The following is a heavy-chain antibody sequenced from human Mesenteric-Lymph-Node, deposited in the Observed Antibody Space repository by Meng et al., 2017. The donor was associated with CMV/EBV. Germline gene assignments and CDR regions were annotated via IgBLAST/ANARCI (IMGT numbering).Heavy chain of an antibody. CDR3: ARGIAAAVNWFDP. CDR2: IIPIFGTA. V-gene: IGHV1-69*05. J-gene: IGHJ5*02. CDR1: GGTFSSYA. D-gene: IGHD6-13*01. Sequence: SVKVSCKASGGTFSSYAISWVRQAPGQGLEWMGGIIPIFGTANYAQKFQGRVTITTDESTSTAYMELTGLRSDDTAVYYCARGIAAAVNWFDPWGQGTLVTVSS.